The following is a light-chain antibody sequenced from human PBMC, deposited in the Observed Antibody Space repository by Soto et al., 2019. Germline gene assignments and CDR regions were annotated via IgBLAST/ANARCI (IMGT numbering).Light chain of an antibody. J-gene: IGLJ1*01. V-gene: IGLV2-14*01. CDR2: DVS. CDR3: SSYTSSSTLYV. CDR1: SSDVGGYNY. Sequence: QSVLTQPASWSGSPGQSITISCTGISSDVGGYNYVSWYQQHPGKAPKLMIYDVSNRPSGVSNRFSGSKSGNTASLTISGLQAEDEADYYCSSYTSSSTLYVFGTGTKVTVL.